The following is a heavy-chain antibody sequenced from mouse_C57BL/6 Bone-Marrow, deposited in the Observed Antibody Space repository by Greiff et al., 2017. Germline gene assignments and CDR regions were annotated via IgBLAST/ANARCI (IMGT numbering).Heavy chain of an antibody. Sequence: VQLQQSGAELVKPGASVKMSCKASGYTFTSYWITWVKQRPGQGLEWIGDIYPGSGSTTYNEKFKSKATLTVDTSSSTAYMQLSSLTSEDSAVYYCAKGTTVVDYWGQGTTLTVSS. CDR1: GYTFTSYW. CDR2: IYPGSGST. J-gene: IGHJ2*01. V-gene: IGHV1-55*01. D-gene: IGHD1-1*01. CDR3: AKGTTVVDY.